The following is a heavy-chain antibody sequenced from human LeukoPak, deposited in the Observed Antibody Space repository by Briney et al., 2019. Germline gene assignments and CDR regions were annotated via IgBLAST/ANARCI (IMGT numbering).Heavy chain of an antibody. CDR3: AKGFSVRGRFDP. CDR2: ISVSGIT. V-gene: IGHV3-23*01. D-gene: IGHD2-15*01. Sequence: GGSLRLSCVASGLTFSSNSMSWVRQPPGMGLEWVSGISVSGITVYADSVKGRLIISRDNSKNTLYLQMNNLRAEDTALYYCAKGFSVRGRFDPWGQGTQATVSS. J-gene: IGHJ5*02. CDR1: GLTFSSNS.